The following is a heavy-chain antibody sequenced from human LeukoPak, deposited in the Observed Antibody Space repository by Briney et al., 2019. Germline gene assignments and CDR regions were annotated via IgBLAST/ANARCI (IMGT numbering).Heavy chain of an antibody. CDR1: GYTFTGYY. CDR3: ARTKYYDFWSGYYTFRY. Sequence: ASVKVSCKASGYTFTGYYMHWVRQAPGQGLEWMGRINPNSGGTNYAQKFQGRVTMTRDTSISTAYMELSRLRSDDTAVYYCARTKYYDFWSGYYTFRYWGQGTLVTVSS. D-gene: IGHD3-3*01. V-gene: IGHV1-2*06. CDR2: INPNSGGT. J-gene: IGHJ4*02.